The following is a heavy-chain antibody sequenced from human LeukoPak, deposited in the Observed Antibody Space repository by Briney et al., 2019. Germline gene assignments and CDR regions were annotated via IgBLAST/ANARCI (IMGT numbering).Heavy chain of an antibody. D-gene: IGHD3-22*01. V-gene: IGHV3-11*04. CDR2: ISPRSNTI. J-gene: IGHJ4*02. Sequence: GGSLRLSCAASGFTFSNYYMSWIRQAPGKGLEWISYISPRSNTIYYADSVKGRFTISRDNAENSLYLQMNSLRAEDTAVYYCARRIYYDNSGYRYWGQGTLVTVSS. CDR1: GFTFSNYY. CDR3: ARRIYYDNSGYRY.